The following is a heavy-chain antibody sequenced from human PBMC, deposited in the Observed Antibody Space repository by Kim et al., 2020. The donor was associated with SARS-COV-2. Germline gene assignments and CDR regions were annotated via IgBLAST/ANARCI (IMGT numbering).Heavy chain of an antibody. CDR1: GFTFSSYA. CDR3: TKNDVSGTYRSNSQY. J-gene: IGHJ4*02. Sequence: GGSLRLSCAASGFTFSSYAMSWVRQAPGKGLEWVSTIGATGGTTYYADSVKGRFTISRDNSKNTVYLQINSLRAEDTAIYYCTKNDVSGTYRSNSQYWGQGTLVTVSS. V-gene: IGHV3-23*01. CDR2: IGATGGTT. D-gene: IGHD3-10*01.